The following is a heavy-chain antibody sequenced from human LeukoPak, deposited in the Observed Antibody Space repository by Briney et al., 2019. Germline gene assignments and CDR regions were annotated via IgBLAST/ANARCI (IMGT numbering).Heavy chain of an antibody. CDR2: IYYSGST. V-gene: IGHV4-59*01. Sequence: SETLSLTCTVSGGSISSYYWSWIRQPPGKGLEWIGYIYYSGSTNYNPSLKSRVTISVDTSKNQFSLKLSSVTAADTAVYYCAREYGGYDSRAGWFDPWGQGTLVTVSS. CDR3: AREYGGYDSRAGWFDP. CDR1: GGSISSYY. J-gene: IGHJ5*02. D-gene: IGHD5-12*01.